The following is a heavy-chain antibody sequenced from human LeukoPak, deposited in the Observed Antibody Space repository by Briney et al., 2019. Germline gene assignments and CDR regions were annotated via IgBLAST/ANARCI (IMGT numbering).Heavy chain of an antibody. J-gene: IGHJ5*02. CDR3: ARPGTSVSGAGWFDP. Sequence: AGGSLRLSCTASGFTLSNIWMSWVRQAPGKGLEWVASIRADGSNTYYMNSVRDRFTISRDGAKNSLFLQMNSLRAEDTAVHYCARPGTSVSGAGWFDPWGQGTLVTVSS. CDR1: GFTLSNIW. V-gene: IGHV3-7*03. D-gene: IGHD6-19*01. CDR2: IRADGSNT.